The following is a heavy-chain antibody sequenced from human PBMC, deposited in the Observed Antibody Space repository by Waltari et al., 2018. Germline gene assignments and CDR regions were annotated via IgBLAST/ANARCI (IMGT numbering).Heavy chain of an antibody. D-gene: IGHD6-13*01. J-gene: IGHJ6*02. CDR3: AKGYSSSWYNSYYYYGMDV. CDR1: GFTFSSYA. V-gene: IGHV3-23*01. CDR2: ISGSGGST. Sequence: EVQLLESGGGLVQPGGSLRLSCAASGFTFSSYAMSWVRQAPGKGLEWVSAISGSGGSTYYADSVKGRFTISRDNSKNTLYLQMNSLRAEDTAVYYCAKGYSSSWYNSYYYYGMDVWGQGTTVTVSS.